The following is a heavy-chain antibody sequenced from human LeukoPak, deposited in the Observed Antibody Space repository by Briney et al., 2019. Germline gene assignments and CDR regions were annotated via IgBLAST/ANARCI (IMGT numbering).Heavy chain of an antibody. CDR3: AKDRHPDYYGSGGPPSENDY. V-gene: IGHV3-30*02. Sequence: PGGSLRLSCAASGFTFSSYGMHWVRQAPGKGLEWVAFIRYDGSNKYYADSVKGRFTISRDNSKNTLYLQMNSLRAEDTAVYYCAKDRHPDYYGSGGPPSENDYWGQGTLVTVSS. CDR1: GFTFSSYG. CDR2: IRYDGSNK. D-gene: IGHD3-10*01. J-gene: IGHJ4*02.